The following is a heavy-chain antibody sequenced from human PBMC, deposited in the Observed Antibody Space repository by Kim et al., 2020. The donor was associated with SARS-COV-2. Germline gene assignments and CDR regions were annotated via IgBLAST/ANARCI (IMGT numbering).Heavy chain of an antibody. CDR2: MDPDGSTI. D-gene: IGHD6-13*01. CDR3: VRGTIAPAGTDY. J-gene: IGHJ4*02. CDR1: GFTFSTYW. Sequence: GGSLRLSCTVSGFTFSTYWMHWVRQAPGKGLVWVSRMDPDGSTINYADSVKGRFTISRDNAKNTLYLQMTSLRAEDTALYYCVRGTIAPAGTDYWGRGTPVTASS. V-gene: IGHV3-74*01.